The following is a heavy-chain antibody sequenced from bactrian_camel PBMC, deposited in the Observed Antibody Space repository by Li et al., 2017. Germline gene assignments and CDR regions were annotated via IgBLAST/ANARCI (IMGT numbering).Heavy chain of an antibody. J-gene: IGHJ4*01. CDR2: LYTLGDNT. CDR1: GGTTSGLTIREVC. CDR3: TADSAVVPGEELLPDLNY. D-gene: IGHD6*01. V-gene: IGHV3S53*01. Sequence: HVQLVESGGGSMQAGESLKLSCAASGGTTSGLTIREVCMGWFRQAPGKEREGVAALYTLGDNTYYADSVKGRFTISQDSAKNTVYLEMNSLKPEDTAMYYCTADSAVVPGEELLPDLNYWGQGTQVTVS.